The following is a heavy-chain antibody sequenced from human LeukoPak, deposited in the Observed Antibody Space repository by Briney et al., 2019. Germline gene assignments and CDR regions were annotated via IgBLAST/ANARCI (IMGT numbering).Heavy chain of an antibody. D-gene: IGHD5-12*01. CDR3: AKTSWGSYSGYID. CDR1: GFRLSTYS. Sequence: PGGSLRLSCAASGFRLSTYSMNWVRQAPGKGLEWVSSISSSSSYRYYADSVKGRFTISRDNAKNSLYLQMNSLRAEDTAVYYCAKTSWGSYSGYIDWGQGTLVTVSA. V-gene: IGHV3-21*04. J-gene: IGHJ4*02. CDR2: ISSSSSYR.